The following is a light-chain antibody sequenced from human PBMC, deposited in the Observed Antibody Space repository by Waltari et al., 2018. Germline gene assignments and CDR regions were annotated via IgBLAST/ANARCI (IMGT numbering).Light chain of an antibody. CDR1: QGISTY. CDR3: QQYNSYPYT. V-gene: IGKV1-16*02. CDR2: AAS. Sequence: DIQMTQSPSSLSASVGDRVTITCWASQGISTYLAWFQQKPGKAPNSLIYAASSLQSGVPSKFSGSGSGTDFTLTISSLQPEDFATYYCQQYNSYPYTFGQGTKVEIK. J-gene: IGKJ2*01.